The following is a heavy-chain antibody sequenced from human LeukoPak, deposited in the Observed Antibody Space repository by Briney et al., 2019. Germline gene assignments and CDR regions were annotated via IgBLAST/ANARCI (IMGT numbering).Heavy chain of an antibody. D-gene: IGHD2-2*01. CDR3: AKDLQGYCSSTSCYLTENWFDP. CDR1: GFTFSSYW. CDR2: INSDGSST. V-gene: IGHV3-74*01. J-gene: IGHJ5*02. Sequence: GGSLRLSCAASGFTFSSYWMHWVRQAPGKGLVWVSRINSDGSSTSYADSVKGRFTISRDNSKNTLYLQMNSLRAEDTAVYYCAKDLQGYCSSTSCYLTENWFDPWGQGTLVTVSS.